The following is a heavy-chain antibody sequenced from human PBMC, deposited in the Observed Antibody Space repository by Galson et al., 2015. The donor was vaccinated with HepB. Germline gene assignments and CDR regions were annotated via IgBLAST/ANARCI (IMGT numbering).Heavy chain of an antibody. D-gene: IGHD6-13*01. CDR3: AKDRSSSSWYGTPQDWFDP. CDR1: GFTFNSYA. Sequence: SLRLSCAASGFTFNSYAMSWVRQAPGKGLEWVSAISGSGGSTYYADSVKGRFTISRDNSKNTLYLQMNSLRAEDTAVYYCAKDRSSSSWYGTPQDWFDPWGQGTLVTVSS. CDR2: ISGSGGST. J-gene: IGHJ5*02. V-gene: IGHV3-23*01.